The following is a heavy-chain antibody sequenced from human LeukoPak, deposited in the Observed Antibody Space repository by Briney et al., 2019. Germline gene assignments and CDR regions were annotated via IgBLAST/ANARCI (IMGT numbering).Heavy chain of an antibody. CDR1: GFTFSHYW. CDR2: ISSSGSYI. D-gene: IGHD5-18*01. V-gene: IGHV3-21*01. CDR3: ARTNVDTAMIRVFYYFDY. Sequence: GGSLRLSCAASGFTFSHYWMHWVRQAPGKGLEWVSSISSSGSYIYYADSVKGRFTISRDNARSSLYLQMDSLTAEDTAVYYCARTNVDTAMIRVFYYFDYWGQGTLVTVSS. J-gene: IGHJ4*02.